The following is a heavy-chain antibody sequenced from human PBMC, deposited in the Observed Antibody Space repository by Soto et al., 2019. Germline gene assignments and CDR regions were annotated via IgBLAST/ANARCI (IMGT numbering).Heavy chain of an antibody. V-gene: IGHV1-18*01. CDR2: ISAYNGNT. CDR1: GYTFTSYG. Sequence: ASVKVSCKASGYTFTSYGISWVRQAPGQGLEWMGWISAYNGNTNYTQKLQGRVTMTTDTSTSTAYMELRSLRSDDTAVYYCARDATWELLGYYYYGMDVWGQGTTVTVSS. CDR3: ARDATWELLGYYYYGMDV. J-gene: IGHJ6*02. D-gene: IGHD1-26*01.